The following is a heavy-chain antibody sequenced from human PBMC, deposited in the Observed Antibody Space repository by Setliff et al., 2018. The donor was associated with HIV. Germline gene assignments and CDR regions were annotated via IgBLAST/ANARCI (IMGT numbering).Heavy chain of an antibody. CDR3: ARALYCINGVCQTANWFDP. D-gene: IGHD2-8*01. V-gene: IGHV4-61*09. J-gene: IGHJ5*02. CDR2: ISTSGST. CDR1: SGSITSAGYY. Sequence: KASETLSLTCTVSSGSITSAGYYWGWIRQPAGKGLEWIGHISTSGSTNYNPSLKSRVTVSVDTSKNQFSLRLNSVTAADTAVYYCARALYCINGVCQTANWFDPWCQGALVTVSS.